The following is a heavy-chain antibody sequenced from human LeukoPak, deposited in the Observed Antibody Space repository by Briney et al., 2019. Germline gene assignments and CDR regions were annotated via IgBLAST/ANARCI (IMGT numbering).Heavy chain of an antibody. J-gene: IGHJ3*02. V-gene: IGHV4-31*03. CDR1: DVSVSSDTYY. CDR3: ARAPGQWKAFDI. CDR2: IYYSGST. Sequence: SETLSLTCTVSDVSVSSDTYYWRWIRQHPGKGLEWIGYIYYSGSTYYNPSLKSRVTISVDTSKNQFSLKLNSVTAADTAVYYCARAPGQWKAFDIWGQGTVVTVSS. D-gene: IGHD6-19*01.